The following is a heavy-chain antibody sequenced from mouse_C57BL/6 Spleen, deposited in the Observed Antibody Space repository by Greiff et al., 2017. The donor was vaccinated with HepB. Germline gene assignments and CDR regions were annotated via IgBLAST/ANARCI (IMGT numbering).Heavy chain of an antibody. J-gene: IGHJ1*03. D-gene: IGHD2-10*02. V-gene: IGHV1-26*01. CDR3: ARSYGNYVGGYFDV. Sequence: VQLQQSGPELVKPGASVKISCKASGYTFTDYYMNWVKQSHGKSLEWIGDINPNNGGTSYNQKFKGKATLTVDKSSSTAYMELRSLTSEDSAVYYCARSYGNYVGGYFDVWGTGTTVTVSS. CDR2: INPNNGGT. CDR1: GYTFTDYY.